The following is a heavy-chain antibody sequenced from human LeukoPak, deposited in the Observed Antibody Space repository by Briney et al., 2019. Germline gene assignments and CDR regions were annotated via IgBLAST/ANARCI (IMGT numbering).Heavy chain of an antibody. CDR2: ISSSSSYI. D-gene: IGHD3-16*01. Sequence: GGSLRLSCAASGFTFSSYSMNWVRQAPGKGLEWVSSISSSSSYIYYADSVKGRFTFSRDNAKNSLYLQMNSLRDEDTAVYYCARGDDSQQRNDALDIWGQGTMVTVSS. CDR3: ARGDDSQQRNDALDI. J-gene: IGHJ3*02. V-gene: IGHV3-21*01. CDR1: GFTFSSYS.